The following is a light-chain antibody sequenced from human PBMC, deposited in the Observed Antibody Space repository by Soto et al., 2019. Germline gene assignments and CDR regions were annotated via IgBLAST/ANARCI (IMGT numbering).Light chain of an antibody. J-gene: IGKJ2*01. CDR3: QQYDDFPYT. Sequence: DIPMTQSPSSLSASVGDRVTITCQASQDTNNNLNWYQQKSGRAPKLLIYDASYLETGVPSRFSGSGSGTHFTFTISSLQPEDIATYYCQQYDDFPYTFGQGTKLEIK. CDR1: QDTNNN. V-gene: IGKV1-33*01. CDR2: DAS.